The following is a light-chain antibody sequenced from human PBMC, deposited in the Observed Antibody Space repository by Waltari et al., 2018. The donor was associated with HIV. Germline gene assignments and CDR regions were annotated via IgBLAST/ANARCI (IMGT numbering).Light chain of an antibody. Sequence: QSALTQPRSVSGSPGQSVTISCPGTRRDVGTYTDVSWYQLRPGTAPKLILFDISKRPSGVPDRFSGSVSGSTASLTISGLQADDAADYYCCSYAGSFTLIFGGGTTLTVL. J-gene: IGLJ2*01. CDR3: CSYAGSFTLI. V-gene: IGLV2-11*01. CDR1: RRDVGTYTD. CDR2: DIS.